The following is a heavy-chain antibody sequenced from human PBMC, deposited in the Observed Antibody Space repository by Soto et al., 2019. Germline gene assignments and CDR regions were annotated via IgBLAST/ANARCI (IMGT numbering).Heavy chain of an antibody. CDR2: ISTTSSSI. Sequence: QPWGSLRLSCAASGFTFSSYSMNWVRQAPGKGLEWISYISTTSSSIYYADSVKGRFTISRDNAKNSLFLQMNSLRDEDTAVYYCARKGVVFDYWGQGAMVTVSA. V-gene: IGHV3-48*02. CDR3: ARKGVVFDY. J-gene: IGHJ4*02. D-gene: IGHD3-3*01. CDR1: GFTFSSYS.